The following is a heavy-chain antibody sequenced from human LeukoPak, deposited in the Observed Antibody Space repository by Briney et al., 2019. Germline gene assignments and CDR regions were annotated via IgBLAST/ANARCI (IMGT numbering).Heavy chain of an antibody. CDR3: ARGGDIVGATRSAFDF. CDR2: LSSGGTT. D-gene: IGHD1-26*01. J-gene: IGHJ3*01. V-gene: IGHV3-53*01. CDR1: GFTVSSNY. Sequence: PGGSLRLSCAASGFTVSSNYMSWVRQAPGKGLEWVSVLSSGGTTYYADSAKGRFTISRDTSKNTLYLQMNSLRAEDTAIYYCARGGDIVGATRSAFDFWGQGTMVTVSS.